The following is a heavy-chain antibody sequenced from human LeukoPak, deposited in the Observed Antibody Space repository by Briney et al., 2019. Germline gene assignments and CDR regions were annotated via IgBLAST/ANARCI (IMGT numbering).Heavy chain of an antibody. Sequence: ASVKVSCKVSGYTLTELSMHWVRQAPGKGLEWMGGFDPEDGETIYAQKLQGRVTMTTDTSTSTAYMELRSLRSDDTAVYYCARAYRYNWNDVVDYWGQGTLVTVSS. V-gene: IGHV1-24*01. CDR2: FDPEDGET. CDR3: ARAYRYNWNDVVDY. J-gene: IGHJ4*02. CDR1: GYTLTELS. D-gene: IGHD1-1*01.